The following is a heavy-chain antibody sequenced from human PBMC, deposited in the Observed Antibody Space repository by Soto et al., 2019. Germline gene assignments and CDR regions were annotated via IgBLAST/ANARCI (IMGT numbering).Heavy chain of an antibody. CDR1: GFTFSSYG. CDR2: ISYDGSNK. V-gene: IGHV3-30*18. J-gene: IGHJ2*01. CDR3: AKDPLDYDSSGYRYWYFDL. D-gene: IGHD3-22*01. Sequence: QVQLVESGGGVVQPGRSLRLSCAASGFTFSSYGMHWVRQAPGKGLEWVAVISYDGSNKYYADSVKGRFTISRDNSKITLYLQMNSLRAEDTAVYYCAKDPLDYDSSGYRYWYFDLWGRGTLVTVSS.